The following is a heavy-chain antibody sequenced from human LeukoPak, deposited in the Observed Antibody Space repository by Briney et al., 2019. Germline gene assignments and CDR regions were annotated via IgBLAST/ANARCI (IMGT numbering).Heavy chain of an antibody. J-gene: IGHJ4*02. V-gene: IGHV1-2*02. Sequence: ASVKVSCKASGYGFTGYYIHWVRQAPGQGLEWMGWIKPNSGDTSYAQKFHGRVTMTRDTSITTAYMELSRLRSDDTAVYYCARAGDTHSSSWYYFDYWGQGTLVTVSS. D-gene: IGHD6-13*01. CDR3: ARAGDTHSSSWYYFDY. CDR1: GYGFTGYY. CDR2: IKPNSGDT.